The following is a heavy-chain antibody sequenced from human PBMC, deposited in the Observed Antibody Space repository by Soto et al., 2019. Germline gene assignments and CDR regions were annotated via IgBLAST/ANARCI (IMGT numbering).Heavy chain of an antibody. V-gene: IGHV1-18*01. Sequence: QVQLVQSGAEVKKPGASVKVSCKASGYTFTSYGISWVRQAPGQGPEWMGWISANNGNSDYAQKVQGRVTMTTDTSTTTAYMELRSLRSDDTAVYYCARDLPFHPTISAGNYYDYGIDVWGQGTTVTVSS. D-gene: IGHD3-3*01. CDR2: ISANNGNS. CDR3: ARDLPFHPTISAGNYYDYGIDV. CDR1: GYTFTSYG. J-gene: IGHJ6*02.